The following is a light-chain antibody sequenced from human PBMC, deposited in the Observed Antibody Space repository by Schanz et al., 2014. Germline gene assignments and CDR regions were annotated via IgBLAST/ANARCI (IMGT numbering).Light chain of an antibody. J-gene: IGLJ3*02. V-gene: IGLV2-14*03. CDR1: SSDIGKYNY. Sequence: QSALTQPASVSGSPGQSITISCTGTSSDIGKYNYVSWYQQHPGKAPKLIIYDVSDRPSAVSSRFSGSRSGNTASLTISGLQAEDEADYFCSSYTGSTSFWVFGGGTKLTVL. CDR3: SSYTGSTSFWV. CDR2: DVS.